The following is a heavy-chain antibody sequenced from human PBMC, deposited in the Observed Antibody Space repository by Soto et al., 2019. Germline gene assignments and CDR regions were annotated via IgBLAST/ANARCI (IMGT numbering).Heavy chain of an antibody. V-gene: IGHV1-2*04. D-gene: IGHD6-19*01. CDR3: ARESSSGWYGNYYYYYGMDV. J-gene: IGHJ6*02. CDR2: INPNSGGT. CDR1: GYTFTGYY. Sequence: VASVKVSCKASGYTFTGYYMHWVRQAPGQGLEWMGWINPNSGGTNYAQKFQGWVTMTRDTSISTAYMELSRLRSDDTAVYYCARESSSGWYGNYYYYYGMDVWGQGTTVTVSS.